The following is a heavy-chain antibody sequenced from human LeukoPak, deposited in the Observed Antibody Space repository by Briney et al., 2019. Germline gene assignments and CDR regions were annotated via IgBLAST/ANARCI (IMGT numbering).Heavy chain of an antibody. V-gene: IGHV3-48*02. J-gene: IGHJ6*02. CDR2: IGSSGSPT. CDR3: ARRPYSDTSGRLSDV. CDR1: GFAFSSYN. D-gene: IGHD3-22*01. Sequence: GGSLRLSCAASGFAFSSYNMNWVRQAPGKGLEWISYIGSSGSPTHYADSVRGRFTISRDNAKNSLYLQMNSLRDDDTALYYCARRPYSDTSGRLSDVWGQGTTDTVSS.